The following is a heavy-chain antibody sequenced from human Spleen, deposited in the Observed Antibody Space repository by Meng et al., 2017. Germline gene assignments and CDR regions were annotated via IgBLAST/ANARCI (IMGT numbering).Heavy chain of an antibody. D-gene: IGHD1-20*01. CDR2: ISGSAGST. CDR1: GFTFSRYA. CDR3: AKDRQSYNSVWDAFDI. J-gene: IGHJ3*02. Sequence: GESLKISCAASGFTFSRYAMSWVRQAPGKGLEWVSVISGSAGSTYYADSVKGRFTISRDNSKNTLYLQMNSLRAEDAAVYYCAKDRQSYNSVWDAFDIWGQGTAVTVSS. V-gene: IGHV3-23*01.